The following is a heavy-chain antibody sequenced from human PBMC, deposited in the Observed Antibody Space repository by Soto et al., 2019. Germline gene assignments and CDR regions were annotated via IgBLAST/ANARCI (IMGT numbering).Heavy chain of an antibody. D-gene: IGHD2-15*01. CDR1: GGSISSYY. CDR3: ARDLQYCSGGSCYNWFDP. CDR2: IYYSGST. Sequence: PSETLSLTCTVSGGSISSYYWSWIRQPPGKGLEWIGYIYYSGSTNYNPSLKSRVTISVDTSKNQFSLKLSSVTAADTAVYYCARDLQYCSGGSCYNWFDPWGQGTLVTVSS. J-gene: IGHJ5*02. V-gene: IGHV4-59*01.